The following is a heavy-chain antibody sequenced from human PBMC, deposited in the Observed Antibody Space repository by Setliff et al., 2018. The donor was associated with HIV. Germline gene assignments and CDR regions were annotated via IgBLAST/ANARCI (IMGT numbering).Heavy chain of an antibody. J-gene: IGHJ3*02. CDR2: VYTTGGT. CDR3: ARAPTGVTNAFDI. CDR1: GGSISSHY. D-gene: IGHD2-8*02. V-gene: IGHV4-4*07. Sequence: SETLSLTCTVSGGSISSHYWSWIRQPAGKGLEWIGHVYTTGGTNYNPSLESRLTISVDTSRNQFSLRLSSVTAADTAVYYCARAPTGVTNAFDIWGQGTMVTVSS.